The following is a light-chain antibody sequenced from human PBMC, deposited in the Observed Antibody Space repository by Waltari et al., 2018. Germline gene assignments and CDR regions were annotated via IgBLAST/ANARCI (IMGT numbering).Light chain of an antibody. J-gene: IGLJ1*01. Sequence: QSALTQPASVSGSPGQSITISCTGTSSDVGGYNYVSWYQQHPGKAPTLRIYDVSNRPSGVSNRFSGSKSGNTASLTISGLQAEDEADYYCSSYTSSSTYVFGTGTKVTVL. CDR2: DVS. V-gene: IGLV2-14*01. CDR1: SSDVGGYNY. CDR3: SSYTSSSTYV.